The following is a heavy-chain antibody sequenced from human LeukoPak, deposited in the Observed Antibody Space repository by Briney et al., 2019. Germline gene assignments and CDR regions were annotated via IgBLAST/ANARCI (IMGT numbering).Heavy chain of an antibody. Sequence: ASVNVSCKASGGTFSSYAISWVRQAPGQGLEWMGGIIPIFGTANYAQKFQGRVTITADESTSTAYMELSSLRSEDTAVYYCARGVFGLSRLGRVENYYYMDVWGKGTTVTVSS. V-gene: IGHV1-69*13. J-gene: IGHJ6*03. CDR1: GGTFSSYA. CDR2: IIPIFGTA. D-gene: IGHD3/OR15-3a*01. CDR3: ARGVFGLSRLGRVENYYYMDV.